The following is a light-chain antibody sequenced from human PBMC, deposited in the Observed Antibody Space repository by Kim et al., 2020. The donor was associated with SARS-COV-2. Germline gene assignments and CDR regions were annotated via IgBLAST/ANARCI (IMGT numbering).Light chain of an antibody. V-gene: IGKV3-20*01. Sequence: PGESATRSCRASQSVGNSRLAWYQQKPGQAPRLLLYDASSRATGITDRFSGSGSGTDYTLTISRLEPEDFAVYYCQQYGASSLTFGGGTKVDIK. CDR1: QSVGNSR. CDR2: DAS. CDR3: QQYGASSLT. J-gene: IGKJ4*01.